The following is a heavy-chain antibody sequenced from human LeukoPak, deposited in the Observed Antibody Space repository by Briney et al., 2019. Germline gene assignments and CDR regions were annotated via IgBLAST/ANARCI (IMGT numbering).Heavy chain of an antibody. CDR1: GFTFSSYS. CDR2: ISSSSSYI. J-gene: IGHJ4*02. CDR3: ARGGIAATSTDY. V-gene: IGHV3-21*01. Sequence: PGGSLRLSCAASGFTFSSYSMNWVRQAPGKGLEWVSSISSSSSYIYYADSVKGRFTISRDNAKNSLYLQMNSLRAEDTAVYFCARGGIAATSTDYWGQGTLVTVSS. D-gene: IGHD6-13*01.